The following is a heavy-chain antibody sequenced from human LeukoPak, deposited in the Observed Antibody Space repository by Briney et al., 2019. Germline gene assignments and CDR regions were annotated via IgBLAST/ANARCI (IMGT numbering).Heavy chain of an antibody. V-gene: IGHV3-20*04. D-gene: IGHD3-3*01. CDR3: AKRDDFWSGYYVY. J-gene: IGHJ4*02. Sequence: GGSLRLSCAASGFTFDDYGMSWVRQAPGKGLEWVSGINWNGGSTGYADSVKGRFTISRDNSKNTLYLQMNSLRAEDTAVYYCAKRDDFWSGYYVYWGQGTLVTVSS. CDR1: GFTFDDYG. CDR2: INWNGGST.